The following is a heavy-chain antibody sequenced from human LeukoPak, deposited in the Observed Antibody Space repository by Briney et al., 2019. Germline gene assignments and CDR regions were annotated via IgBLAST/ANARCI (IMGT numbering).Heavy chain of an antibody. CDR3: ARSRSGNYFDY. D-gene: IGHD1-26*01. V-gene: IGHV3-48*02. CDR2: ISSSGGDA. CDR1: GFTFSSYS. J-gene: IGHJ4*02. Sequence: GGSLRLSCAGTGFTFSSYSMNWVRQAPGKGLEWVSYISSSGGDAYYADSVKGRFTISRDNAQNSLSLQMSGLRDEDTAVYHCARSRSGNYFDYWGQGTLVSVSS.